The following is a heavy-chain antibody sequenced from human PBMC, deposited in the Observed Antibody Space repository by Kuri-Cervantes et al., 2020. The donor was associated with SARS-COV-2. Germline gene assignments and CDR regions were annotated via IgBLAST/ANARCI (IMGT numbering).Heavy chain of an antibody. CDR1: GFTFSSYS. Sequence: GESLKISCAAPGFTFSSYSMNWVRQAPGKGLEWVAVIWYDGSNKYYADSVKGRFTISRDNSKNTLYLQMSSLRVEDTAVYYCARDEEAGTSTTSDYWGQGTLVTVSS. V-gene: IGHV3-33*08. CDR3: ARDEEAGTSTTSDY. D-gene: IGHD1-1*01. J-gene: IGHJ4*02. CDR2: IWYDGSNK.